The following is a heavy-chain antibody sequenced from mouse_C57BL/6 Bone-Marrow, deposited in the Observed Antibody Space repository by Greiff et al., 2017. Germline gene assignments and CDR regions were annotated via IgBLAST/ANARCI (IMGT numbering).Heavy chain of an antibody. Sequence: EVKLVESGGDLVKPGGSLKLSCAASGFTFSSYGMSWVRQTPDKRLEWVATISSGGSYTYYPDSVKGRFTISRDNAKNTLYLQMSSLKSEDTAMYYCARRLYDYDGGYYFDYWGQGTTLTVSS. CDR2: ISSGGSYT. CDR1: GFTFSSYG. J-gene: IGHJ2*01. D-gene: IGHD2-4*01. CDR3: ARRLYDYDGGYYFDY. V-gene: IGHV5-6*02.